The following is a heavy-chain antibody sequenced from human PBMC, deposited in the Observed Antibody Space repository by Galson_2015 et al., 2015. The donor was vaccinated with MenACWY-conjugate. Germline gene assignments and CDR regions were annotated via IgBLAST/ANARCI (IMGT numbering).Heavy chain of an antibody. Sequence: SVKVSCKASGFTFISSAMQWVRQARGQRLEWMGWVAVGSGNTNYAQKFQERVAMTTDTSTSTAYMELRSLRSDDTAVYYCARDSPVTGAFDMWGQGTMVTVSS. D-gene: IGHD2-21*02. CDR2: VAVGSGNT. CDR1: GFTFISSA. CDR3: ARDSPVTGAFDM. V-gene: IGHV1-58*02. J-gene: IGHJ3*02.